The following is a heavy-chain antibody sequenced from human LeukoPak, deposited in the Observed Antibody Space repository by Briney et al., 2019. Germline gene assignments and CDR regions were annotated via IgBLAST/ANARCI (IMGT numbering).Heavy chain of an antibody. D-gene: IGHD2-15*01. CDR2: ISGSGGST. CDR1: GFTFSSYA. CDR3: AKDGVSSGGSCLDY. J-gene: IGHJ4*02. V-gene: IGHV3-23*01. Sequence: GGSLRLSCAASGFTFSSYAMSWVRQAPGKGLEWVSAISGSGGSTYHADSVKGRFTISRDNSKNTLYLQMNSLRAEDTAVYYCAKDGVSSGGSCLDYWGQGTLVTVSS.